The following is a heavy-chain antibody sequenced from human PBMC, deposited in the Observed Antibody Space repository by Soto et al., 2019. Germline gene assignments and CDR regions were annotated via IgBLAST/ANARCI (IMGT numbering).Heavy chain of an antibody. CDR1: GFTFSNYW. J-gene: IGHJ6*03. Sequence: EVQLVESGGGLVQPGGSLRLSCAASGFTFSNYWMYWVRQAPGKGLEWVSRINSDGSVSSYADSVKGRLTISRDNVKNTLYLQMDSLRAEDTAVYYCARGDCVGGTCYSVAGSFYYYMDVWGKGTTVNVFS. CDR2: INSDGSVS. CDR3: ARGDCVGGTCYSVAGSFYYYMDV. V-gene: IGHV3-74*02. D-gene: IGHD2-15*01.